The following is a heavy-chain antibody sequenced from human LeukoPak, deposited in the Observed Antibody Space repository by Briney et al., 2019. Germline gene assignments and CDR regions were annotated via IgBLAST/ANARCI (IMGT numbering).Heavy chain of an antibody. V-gene: IGHV3-9*01. Sequence: GGSLRPSCAASGFTFDDYAMHWVRQAPGKGLEWVSGISWNSGSIGYADSVKGRFTISRDNAKNSLYLQMNSLRAEDTALYYCAKDSYDSSGYYFDYWGQGTLVTVSS. D-gene: IGHD3-22*01. J-gene: IGHJ4*02. CDR1: GFTFDDYA. CDR3: AKDSYDSSGYYFDY. CDR2: ISWNSGSI.